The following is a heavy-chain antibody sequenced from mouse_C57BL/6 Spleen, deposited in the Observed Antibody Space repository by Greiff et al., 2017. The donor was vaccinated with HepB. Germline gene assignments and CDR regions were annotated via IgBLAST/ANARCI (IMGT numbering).Heavy chain of an antibody. CDR2: ISYDGSN. Sequence: ESGPGLVKPSQSLSLTCSVTGYSITSGYYWNWIRQFPGNKLEWMGYISYDGSNNYNPSLKNRISITRDTSKNQFFLKLNSVTIEDTATYYCAREGNSNSLAYWGQGTLVTVSA. D-gene: IGHD2-5*01. CDR3: AREGNSNSLAY. V-gene: IGHV3-6*01. CDR1: GYSITSGYY. J-gene: IGHJ3*01.